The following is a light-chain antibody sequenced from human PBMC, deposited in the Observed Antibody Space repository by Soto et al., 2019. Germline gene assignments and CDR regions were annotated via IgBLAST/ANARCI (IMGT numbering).Light chain of an antibody. CDR2: ADN. Sequence: QSVMTQPPSVSAAPGQKVTISCSGSSSNIGGNSVSWYQQLPGTAPKLLIYADNKRPSGIPDRFSGSKSGTSATLGITGFQTGDEAGYYCGSWDSSVSAYVFGTGTKVTVL. CDR1: SSNIGGNS. CDR3: GSWDSSVSAYV. J-gene: IGLJ1*01. V-gene: IGLV1-51*01.